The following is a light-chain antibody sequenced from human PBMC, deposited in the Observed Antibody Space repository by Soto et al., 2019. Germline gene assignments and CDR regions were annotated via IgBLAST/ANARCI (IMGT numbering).Light chain of an antibody. J-gene: IGLJ1*01. Sequence: QSVLTQPASVSGSPGQSITISCTGTSSDGGSYNLVSWYQQHPGKAPKLMIYEGSKRPSGVSNRFSGSKSGNTASLTISGLQAEDEADYYCCSYAGSSTLYVFGTGTKVT. V-gene: IGLV2-23*01. CDR2: EGS. CDR1: SSDGGSYNL. CDR3: CSYAGSSTLYV.